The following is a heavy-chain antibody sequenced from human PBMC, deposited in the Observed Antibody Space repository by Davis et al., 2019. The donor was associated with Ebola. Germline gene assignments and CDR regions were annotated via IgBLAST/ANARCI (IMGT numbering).Heavy chain of an antibody. CDR3: ARDQLKDCSSTSCYTRYGMDV. CDR2: INPSGGST. D-gene: IGHD2-2*02. V-gene: IGHV1-46*01. CDR1: GYTFTSYY. J-gene: IGHJ6*02. Sequence: ASVKVSCKASGYTFTSYYMHWVRQAPGQGLEWMGIINPSGGSTSYAQKFQGRVTMTTDTSTSTAYMELRSLRSEDTAVYYCARDQLKDCSSTSCYTRYGMDVWGQGTTVTVSS.